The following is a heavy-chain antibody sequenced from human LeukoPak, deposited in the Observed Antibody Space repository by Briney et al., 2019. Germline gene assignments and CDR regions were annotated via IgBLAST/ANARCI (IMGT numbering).Heavy chain of an antibody. V-gene: IGHV3-74*01. CDR3: VRDLILVWTPGDDFDH. CDR2: INERATII. J-gene: IGHJ4*02. CDR1: GFTFSNYW. Sequence: GGSLRLSCAASGFTFSNYWMHWVRQAPGKGLEWVSRINERATIISYADSVKGRFTISRENAKNTLYLQMNSLTAEDTAVYYCVRDLILVWTPGDDFDHWGQGTLVTVSS. D-gene: IGHD3-16*01.